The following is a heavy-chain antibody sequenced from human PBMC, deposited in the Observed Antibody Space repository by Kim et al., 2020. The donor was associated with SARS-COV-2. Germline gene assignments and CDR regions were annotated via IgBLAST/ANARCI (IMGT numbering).Heavy chain of an antibody. J-gene: IGHJ3*02. Sequence: ASVKVSCKASGYTFSAYYYIHWVRQAPGQGLEWMGWINGNSGETGFTQQFQGRVTMTRDTSINTAYMELNRLTSDDTAMYYCAREWEIPGYDTFDIWGQGTMVTVSS. D-gene: IGHD1-26*01. V-gene: IGHV1-2*02. CDR3: AREWEIPGYDTFDI. CDR1: GYTFSAYYY. CDR2: INGNSGET.